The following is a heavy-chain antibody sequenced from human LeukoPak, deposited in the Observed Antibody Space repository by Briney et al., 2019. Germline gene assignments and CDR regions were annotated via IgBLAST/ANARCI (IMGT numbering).Heavy chain of an antibody. CDR1: GFTFSSYA. D-gene: IGHD6-13*01. J-gene: IGHJ1*01. Sequence: GGSLRLSCAASGFTFSSYAMSWVRQAPGKGLEWVSAISGSGGSTYYADSVKGRFTISRDNFKNTLYLQMNSLRAEDTAVYYCAKDISRIAAAGEYFQHWGQGTLVTVSS. CDR3: AKDISRIAAAGEYFQH. CDR2: ISGSGGST. V-gene: IGHV3-23*01.